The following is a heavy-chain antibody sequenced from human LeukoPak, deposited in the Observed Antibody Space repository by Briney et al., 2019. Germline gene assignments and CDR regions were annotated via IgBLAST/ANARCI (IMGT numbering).Heavy chain of an antibody. CDR3: ATERGDSPDY. CDR1: GFSVSNNY. V-gene: IGHV3-23*01. J-gene: IGHJ4*02. D-gene: IGHD2-21*01. CDR2: ISGSGTNT. Sequence: PGGSLRLSCVTSGFSVSNNYMSWVRQGPGKGLEWVSGISGSGTNTYYADSVKGRFTISRDNSKNTLYLQMNNLRAEDTAVYYCATERGDSPDYWGQGTLVTVSS.